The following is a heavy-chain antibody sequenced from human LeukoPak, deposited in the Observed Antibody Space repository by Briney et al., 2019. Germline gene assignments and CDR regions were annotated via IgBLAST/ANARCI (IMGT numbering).Heavy chain of an antibody. CDR1: TFSLSPYR. D-gene: IGHD2-8*01. Sequence: GGSLRLSCAPSTFSLSPYRMNWVRQAPGKGLEWISAINSNSFYIYYADSVKGRFTISRDNDNNSLFLQMNSLRAEDSGVYYCARDRMSAPYYFDFWGQGTRVTVSS. V-gene: IGHV3-21*01. CDR3: ARDRMSAPYYFDF. J-gene: IGHJ4*02. CDR2: INSNSFYI.